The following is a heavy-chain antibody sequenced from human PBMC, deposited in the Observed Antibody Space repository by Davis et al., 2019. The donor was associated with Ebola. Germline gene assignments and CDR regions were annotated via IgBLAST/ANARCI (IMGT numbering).Heavy chain of an antibody. CDR2: IYYDGSIK. J-gene: IGHJ6*02. CDR3: ARQRAEGGGMDV. CDR1: GFTFSAYD. Sequence: PGGSLRLSCAGSGFTFSAYDFHWVRQAPGKGLEWVAHIYYDGSIKDYLGSVEGRFTISRDNSQNTVYLQMNSLRVEDTGIYYCARQRAEGGGMDVWGHGTTVTVSS. V-gene: IGHV3-33*01.